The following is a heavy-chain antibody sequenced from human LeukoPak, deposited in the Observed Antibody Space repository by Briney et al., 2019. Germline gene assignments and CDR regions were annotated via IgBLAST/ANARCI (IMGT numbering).Heavy chain of an antibody. CDR3: ARGVGTSAGMIVEFDY. CDR1: GGSISSYY. D-gene: IGHD3-22*01. V-gene: IGHV4-59*01. CDR2: IYYSGST. Sequence: SETLSLTCTVSGGSISSYYWSWIRQPPGMGLEWIGYIYYSGSTNYNPSLKSRVTISVDTSKNQFSLKLSSVTAADTAVYYCARGVGTSAGMIVEFDYWGQGTLVTVSS. J-gene: IGHJ4*02.